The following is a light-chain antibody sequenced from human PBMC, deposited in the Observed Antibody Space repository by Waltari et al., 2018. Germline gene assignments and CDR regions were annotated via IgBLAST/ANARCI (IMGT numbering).Light chain of an antibody. CDR1: SPNIGAGYD. J-gene: IGLJ2*01. V-gene: IGLV1-40*01. CDR2: GYI. CDR3: QSYDSSLSGVV. Sequence: QSVLTQPHSVSGAPGQRVTIPCTGSSPNIGAGYDVHWYQQLPGTAPKLLIFGYIYRPSGVPDRFSGSKSGTSASLAITGLQAEDEADYYCQSYDSSLSGVVFGGGTKLTVL.